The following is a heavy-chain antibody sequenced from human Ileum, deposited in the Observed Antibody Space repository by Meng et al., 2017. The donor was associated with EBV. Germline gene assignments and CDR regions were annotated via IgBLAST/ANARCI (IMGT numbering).Heavy chain of an antibody. D-gene: IGHD3-10*01. V-gene: IGHV4-4*02. Sequence: QVRLQESGPGLVAPSGTLSLTCAVSGGYITSSNWWTWVRQPPAKGLEWIGEIFHHASTNYNPSLQSRITMSIDESKNQFSLKLYFVTAADTAVYYCASRPPYNQGVSLEYWGQGTLVTVSS. CDR3: ASRPPYNQGVSLEY. CDR2: IFHHAST. J-gene: IGHJ4*02. CDR1: GGYITSSNW.